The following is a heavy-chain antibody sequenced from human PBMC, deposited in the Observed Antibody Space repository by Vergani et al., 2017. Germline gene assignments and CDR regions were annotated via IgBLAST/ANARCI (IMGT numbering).Heavy chain of an antibody. CDR3: AGHATVEWLVKLGWIDP. J-gene: IGHJ5*02. D-gene: IGHD6-19*01. Sequence: QLQLQESGPGLVKPSATLSLTCSVSGASIRSSNYYWGWIRQPPGKGLEWIASIYYSGSTYYNPSLKSRVTISVDTSKNHFSLKRSSVTAADTAVYFCAGHATVEWLVKLGWIDPWGQGILVTVSS. CDR1: GASIRSSNYY. CDR2: IYYSGST. V-gene: IGHV4-39*01.